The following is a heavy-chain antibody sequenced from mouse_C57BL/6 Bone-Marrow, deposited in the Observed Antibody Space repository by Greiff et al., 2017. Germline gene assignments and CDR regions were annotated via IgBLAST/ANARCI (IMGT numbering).Heavy chain of an antibody. CDR1: YFAFMASA. J-gene: IGHJ4*01. CDR2: FTMYSDAT. D-gene: IGHD1-1*01. V-gene: IGHV1-49*01. CDR3: ASGGIYYYGSSSYAMDY. Sequence: LKQSGAELVRPGSSVKLSCTDSYFAFMASALHWVKQRPGHGLEWIGSFTMYSDATEYSENFKGKATLTGNPSSSTAYMELSSLTSEESAVYYCASGGIYYYGSSSYAMDYWGQGTSVTVSS.